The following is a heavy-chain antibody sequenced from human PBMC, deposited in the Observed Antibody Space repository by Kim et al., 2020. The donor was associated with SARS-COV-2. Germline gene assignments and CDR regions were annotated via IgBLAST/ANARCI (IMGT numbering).Heavy chain of an antibody. V-gene: IGHV1-46*01. CDR3: ASGGIAASSDYYFDY. CDR1: GYTFTSYY. CDR2: INPSGGST. J-gene: IGHJ4*02. Sequence: ASVKVSCKASGYTFTSYYMHWVRQAPGQGLEWMGIINPSGGSTSYAQKFQGRVTMTRDTSTSTVYMELSSLRSEDTAVYYCASGGIAASSDYYFDYWGQGTLVTVSS. D-gene: IGHD6-13*01.